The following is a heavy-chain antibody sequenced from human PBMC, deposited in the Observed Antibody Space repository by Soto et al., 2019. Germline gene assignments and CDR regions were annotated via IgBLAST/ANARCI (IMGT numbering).Heavy chain of an antibody. Sequence: PSQTLSLTCTDSGRSISNSRCHWGWICQPPGKGLEWIASIKYIGTTFYNPSLKSRVTLSVDTSKNQFALKLSSVTAAETAVYYCARHGITGSYYVAFDIWGQGTMVT. CDR2: IKYIGTT. V-gene: IGHV4-39*01. CDR3: ARHGITGSYYVAFDI. D-gene: IGHD1-26*01. J-gene: IGHJ3*02. CDR1: GRSISNSRCH.